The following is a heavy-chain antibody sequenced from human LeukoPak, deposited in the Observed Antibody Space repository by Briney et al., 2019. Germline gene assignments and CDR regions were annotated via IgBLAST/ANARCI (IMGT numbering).Heavy chain of an antibody. CDR2: IYYSGST. Sequence: SETLSLTCTVSGGSISSGDYYWSWIRQPPGKGLEWIGYIYYSGSTYYNPSLKSRVTISVDTSKNQFSLKLSSVTAADTAVYYCAVTWLTDAFDIWGQGTMVTVSS. CDR3: AVTWLTDAFDI. J-gene: IGHJ3*02. D-gene: IGHD6-19*01. CDR1: GGSISSGDYY. V-gene: IGHV4-30-4*02.